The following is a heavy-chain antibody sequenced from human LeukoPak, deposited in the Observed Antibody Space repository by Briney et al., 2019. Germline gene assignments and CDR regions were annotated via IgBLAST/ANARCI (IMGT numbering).Heavy chain of an antibody. CDR3: AREGYRVRGVKDPDYFDY. CDR2: IYYSGST. J-gene: IGHJ4*02. D-gene: IGHD3-10*01. V-gene: IGHV4-31*03. Sequence: SETLSLTCTVSGGSISSGGYYWSWIRQHPGKGLEWIGYIYYSGSTYYNPSLKSRVTISVDTSKSQFSLKLSSVTAADTAVYYCAREGYRVRGVKDPDYFDYWGQGTLVTVSS. CDR1: GGSISSGGYY.